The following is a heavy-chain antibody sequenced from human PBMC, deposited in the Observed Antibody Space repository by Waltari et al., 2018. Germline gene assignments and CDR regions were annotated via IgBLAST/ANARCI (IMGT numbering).Heavy chain of an antibody. CDR3: TRESYWYFDL. V-gene: IGHV3-48*03. J-gene: IGHJ2*01. CDR1: GFTFSNYE. CDR2: ISSRGTTI. Sequence: EVQLVESGGDLVQPGGSLRLCCAASGFTFSNYEVHWVRQAPGKGLEWMSYISSRGTTIYYADSVKGRFTLSRDNAENSLFLQMNSLRAEDTAVYYCTRESYWYFDLWGRGTLVTVSS.